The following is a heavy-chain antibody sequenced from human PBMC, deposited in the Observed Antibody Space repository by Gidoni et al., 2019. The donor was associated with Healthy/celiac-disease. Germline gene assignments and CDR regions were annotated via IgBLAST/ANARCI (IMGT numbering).Heavy chain of an antibody. J-gene: IGHJ4*02. V-gene: IGHV3-23*01. D-gene: IGHD6-6*01. CDR2: ISGSGGST. CDR1: GFTFSSYA. Sequence: EVQLLESGGGLVQPGGSLRLSCAASGFTFSSYAMSWVRQAPGKGLEWVSAISGSGGSTYYADSVKGRFTISRDNSKNTLYLQMNSLRAEDTAVYYCAKAAGEVAARHGAFDYWGQGTLVTVSS. CDR3: AKAAGEVAARHGAFDY.